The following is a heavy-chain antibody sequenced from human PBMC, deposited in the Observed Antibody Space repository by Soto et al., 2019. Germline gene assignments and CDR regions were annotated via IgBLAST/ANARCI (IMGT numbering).Heavy chain of an antibody. CDR1: GFTFSSYG. CDR3: ARNAYYGSGSYYNPATSGAFDI. D-gene: IGHD3-10*01. V-gene: IGHV3-33*01. J-gene: IGHJ3*02. CDR2: IWYDGSNK. Sequence: GGSLRLSCAASGFTFSSYGMHWVRQAPGKGLEWVAVIWYDGSNKYYADSVKGRFTISRDNSKNTLYLQMNSLRAEDTAVYYCARNAYYGSGSYYNPATSGAFDIWGQGTMVTVSS.